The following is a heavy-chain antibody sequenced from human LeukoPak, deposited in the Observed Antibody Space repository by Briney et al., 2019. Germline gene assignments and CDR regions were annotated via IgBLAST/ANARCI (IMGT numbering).Heavy chain of an antibody. J-gene: IGHJ4*02. D-gene: IGHD3-16*01. CDR1: GFTVSSNY. CDR3: ARKREGGGYFDY. CDR2: IYSGGST. Sequence: GGSLRLSCAASGFTVSSNYMSWVRQALGKGLEWVSVIYSGGSTYYADSVKGRFTISRDNSKNTLYLQMNSLTAEDTAVYYCARKREGGGYFDYWGQGTLVTVSS. V-gene: IGHV3-66*01.